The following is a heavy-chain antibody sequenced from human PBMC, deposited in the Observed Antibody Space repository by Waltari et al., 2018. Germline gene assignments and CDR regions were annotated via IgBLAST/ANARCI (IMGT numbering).Heavy chain of an antibody. CDR2: IYYSGST. CDR1: GGSISSYY. V-gene: IGHV4-59*01. CDR3: ARGQRAFDY. J-gene: IGHJ4*02. Sequence: QVQLQESGPGLVKPSETLSLTCTVSGGSISSYYWSWIRQPPGKGLEWIGYIYYSGSTNYNPALKSRVTISVDTSKNQFSLKLSSVTAADTAVYYCARGQRAFDYWGQGTLVTVSS.